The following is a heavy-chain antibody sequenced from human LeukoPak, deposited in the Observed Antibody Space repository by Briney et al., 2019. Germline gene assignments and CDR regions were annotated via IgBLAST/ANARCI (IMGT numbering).Heavy chain of an antibody. CDR2: INHSGST. CDR3: ARVEEGGSYKPGSFDY. J-gene: IGHJ4*02. D-gene: IGHD1-26*01. V-gene: IGHV4-34*01. CDR1: GFTFSSYA. Sequence: GSLRLSCAASGFTFSSYAMSWVRQPPGKGLEWIGEINHSGSTNYNPSLKSRVTISVDTSKNQFSLKLSSVTAADTAVYYCARVEEGGSYKPGSFDYWGQGTLVTVSS.